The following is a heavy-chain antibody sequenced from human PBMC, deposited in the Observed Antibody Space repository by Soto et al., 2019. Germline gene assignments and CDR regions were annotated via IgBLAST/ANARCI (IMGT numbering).Heavy chain of an antibody. CDR2: MNPNSGNT. Sequence: ASVKVSCKASGYTFTSYDINWVRQATGQGLEWMGWMNPNSGNTGYAQKFQGRVTMTRNTSISTAYMELSSLRSEDTAVHYCASGTEVGDTYYYYGMDVWGQGTTVTVSS. V-gene: IGHV1-8*01. CDR3: ASGTEVGDTYYYYGMDV. J-gene: IGHJ6*02. D-gene: IGHD1-26*01. CDR1: GYTFTSYD.